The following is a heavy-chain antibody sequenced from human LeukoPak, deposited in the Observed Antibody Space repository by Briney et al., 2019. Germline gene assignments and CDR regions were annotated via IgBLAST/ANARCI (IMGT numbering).Heavy chain of an antibody. D-gene: IGHD3-22*01. V-gene: IGHV1-2*02. Sequence: ASVKVSCKASGYTFTGYYMQWVRQAPGQGLEWMGWIDPNSGGTNYAQKFQGRVTMTRDTSISTAYKELSRLRSDDTAVYYCARSSAPFYYYYYMDVWGKGTTVTVSS. J-gene: IGHJ6*03. CDR1: GYTFTGYY. CDR2: IDPNSGGT. CDR3: ARSSAPFYYYYYMDV.